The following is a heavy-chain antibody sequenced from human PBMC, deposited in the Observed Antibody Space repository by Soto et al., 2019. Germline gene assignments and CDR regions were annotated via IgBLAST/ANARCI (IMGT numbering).Heavy chain of an antibody. J-gene: IGHJ6*02. D-gene: IGHD2-21*02. Sequence: SETLSLTCSVSGASISSYYYTWIRQTPGKGLEWIGYIYYSWSTNYNPSLKSRVTISVDTSKNQFSLKLNSVTAADTAVYYCARDLWGYCGTDCYPLDVWGQGTTVTVSS. CDR2: IYYSWST. CDR3: ARDLWGYCGTDCYPLDV. CDR1: GASISSYY. V-gene: IGHV4-59*01.